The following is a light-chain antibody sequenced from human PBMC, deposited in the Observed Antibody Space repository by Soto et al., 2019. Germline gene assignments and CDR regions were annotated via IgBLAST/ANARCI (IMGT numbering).Light chain of an antibody. CDR3: QQYSNYSFT. Sequence: DIQMTQSPSTLSASLGNRVTITCRASQSVRSWLAWYQQKPGRSPKLLIYDASSLQSGVPSRFSGSGFGTEFTLTITSLQADDFATYYCQQYSNYSFTFGHGTKVDIK. CDR1: QSVRSW. J-gene: IGKJ3*01. CDR2: DAS. V-gene: IGKV1-5*01.